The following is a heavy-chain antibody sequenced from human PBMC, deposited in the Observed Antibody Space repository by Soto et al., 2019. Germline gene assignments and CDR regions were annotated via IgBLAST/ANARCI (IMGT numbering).Heavy chain of an antibody. CDR2: ISPMFGAA. CDR3: AREVQVHTPAFVY. Sequence: QVQLVQSGAEMKNPGSSVKVSCQFSGGTFNTYAMNWGREAPGQGPEWLGDISPMFGAASYATKYQGRVTITADEATGTSYMQLSSLTSEDRTLYFCAREVQVHTPAFVYWGQGTLVTVSS. CDR1: GGTFNTYA. D-gene: IGHD3-10*01. J-gene: IGHJ4*02. V-gene: IGHV1-69*19.